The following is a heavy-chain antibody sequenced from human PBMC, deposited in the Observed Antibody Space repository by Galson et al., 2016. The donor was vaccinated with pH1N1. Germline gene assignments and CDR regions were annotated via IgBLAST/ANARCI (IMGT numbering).Heavy chain of an antibody. V-gene: IGHV4-61*09. CDR2: IYTSGST. D-gene: IGHD4-17*01. Sequence: TLSLTCTVSGGSINSGSYYWSWIRQPAGKGLEWIGYIYTSGSTNYNPSLQSRVTISVDTSKNQFSLNLSSVTAADTAVYYCAKAPYGDYVKWFDPWGQGTLVTVSS. J-gene: IGHJ5*02. CDR3: AKAPYGDYVKWFDP. CDR1: GGSINSGSYY.